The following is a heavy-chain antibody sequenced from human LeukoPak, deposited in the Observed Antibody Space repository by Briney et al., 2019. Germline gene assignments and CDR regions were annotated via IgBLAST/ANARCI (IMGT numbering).Heavy chain of an antibody. CDR2: IYYSGST. V-gene: IGHV4-39*01. Sequence: SETLSLTCTVSGGSISSSSYYWGWIRQPPGKGLEWIGRIYYSGSTYYNPSLKSRVTISVDTSKNQFSLKLSSVTAADTAVYYCASSITIFGVVITAPLGYYGMDVWGQGTTVTVSS. CDR3: ASSITIFGVVITAPLGYYGMDV. J-gene: IGHJ6*02. CDR1: GGSISSSSYY. D-gene: IGHD3-3*01.